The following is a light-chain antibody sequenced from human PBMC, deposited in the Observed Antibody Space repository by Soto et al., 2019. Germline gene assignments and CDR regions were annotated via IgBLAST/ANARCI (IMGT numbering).Light chain of an antibody. CDR2: GNS. J-gene: IGLJ1*01. CDR3: QSYDSSLSSYV. Sequence: QSVLTQPPSVSGAPGQRVTISCTGSSSNIGAGYDVHWYQQLPGTAPKLLIYGNSNRPSGVPDRFSGSKSGTSASLAITGLQAEDAADYSCQSYDSSLSSYVFGTGTKLTVL. CDR1: SSNIGAGYD. V-gene: IGLV1-40*01.